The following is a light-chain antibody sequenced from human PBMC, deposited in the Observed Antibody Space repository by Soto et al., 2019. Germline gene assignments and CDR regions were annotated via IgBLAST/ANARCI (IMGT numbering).Light chain of an antibody. Sequence: QYALTQPASVSGSPGQSITISCTGTSSDVGSYNLVSWYQQHPGKAPKLMIYEGSKRPSGVSNRFSGYKSGNTASLTISGLQAEDEADYYCCSYAGSSTFAYVFGSGTKVTVL. CDR1: SSDVGSYNL. CDR3: CSYAGSSTFAYV. CDR2: EGS. J-gene: IGLJ1*01. V-gene: IGLV2-23*03.